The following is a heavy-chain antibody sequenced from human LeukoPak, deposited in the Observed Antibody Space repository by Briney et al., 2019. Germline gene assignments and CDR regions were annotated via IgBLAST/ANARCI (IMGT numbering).Heavy chain of an antibody. V-gene: IGHV3-53*01. CDR3: AREFRQTYSSGWSLDY. Sequence: PGGSLRLSCAASGFTVSNNYMSWVRQAPGKGLEWVSVIYSGGSTYYADSVKGRFTISRDNSRNTIYLQIDSLRAEDTATYYCAREFRQTYSSGWSLDYWGQGTLITVSS. CDR2: IYSGGST. D-gene: IGHD6-19*01. CDR1: GFTVSNNY. J-gene: IGHJ4*02.